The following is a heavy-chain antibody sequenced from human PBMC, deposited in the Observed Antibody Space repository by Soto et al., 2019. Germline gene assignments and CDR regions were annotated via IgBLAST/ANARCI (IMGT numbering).Heavy chain of an antibody. Sequence: EVQLVESGGGLVQPGGSLRLSCAASGFTFSSYSINWVRQAPGKGLEWVSYITSDSSNISYADSVKGRFTVSRDNAKNSLFLQMNSLRDEDTAVYYCATVGRGVYGMAVWGQGTAVTVSS. CDR1: GFTFSSYS. J-gene: IGHJ6*02. CDR3: ATVGRGVYGMAV. CDR2: ITSDSSNI. V-gene: IGHV3-48*02. D-gene: IGHD2-8*01.